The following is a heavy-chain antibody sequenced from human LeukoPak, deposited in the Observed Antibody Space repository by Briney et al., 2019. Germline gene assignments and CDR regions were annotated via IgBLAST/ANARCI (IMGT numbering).Heavy chain of an antibody. CDR1: AFSNYY. CDR2: ISSSGTTI. CDR3: AKDLVVAATLGQFDY. Sequence: GGSLRLSCAASAFSNYYMSWIRQAPGKGLEWVSYISSSGTTIYYADSVKGRFTISRDNAKNSLYLQMNSLRAEDTAVYYCAKDLVVAATLGQFDYWGQGTLVTVSS. D-gene: IGHD2-15*01. V-gene: IGHV3-11*01. J-gene: IGHJ4*02.